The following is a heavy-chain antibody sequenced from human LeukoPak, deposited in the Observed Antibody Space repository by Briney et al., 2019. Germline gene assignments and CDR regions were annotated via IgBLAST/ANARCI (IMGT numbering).Heavy chain of an antibody. CDR1: GYTFTSYY. Sequence: GASVKVSCKASGYTFTSYYMHWVRQAPGQGLEWMGIINPSGGSTSYAQKFQGGVTMTRDMSTSTVYMELSSLRSEDTAVYYCARDQNYDFWSGYSEGYFDYWGQGTLVTVSS. V-gene: IGHV1-46*01. CDR3: ARDQNYDFWSGYSEGYFDY. D-gene: IGHD3-3*01. J-gene: IGHJ4*02. CDR2: INPSGGST.